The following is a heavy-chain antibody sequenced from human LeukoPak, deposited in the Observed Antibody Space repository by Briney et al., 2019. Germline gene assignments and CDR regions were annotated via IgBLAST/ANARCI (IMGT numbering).Heavy chain of an antibody. D-gene: IGHD6-13*01. J-gene: IGHJ4*02. CDR1: GISFSTSG. CDR3: ARYIAAAGRNHFDY. CDR2: ISYDGSNK. Sequence: GGSLRLSCAASGISFSTSGMHWVRQAPGKGLEWVAVISYDGSNKYYADSVKGRFTISRDNSKNTLYLQMNSLRAEDTAVYYCARYIAAAGRNHFDYWGQGTLVTVSS. V-gene: IGHV3-30*19.